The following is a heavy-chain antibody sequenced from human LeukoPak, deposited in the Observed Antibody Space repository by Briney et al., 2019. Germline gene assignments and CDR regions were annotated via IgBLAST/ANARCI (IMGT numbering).Heavy chain of an antibody. CDR1: GFTVSSNY. D-gene: IGHD4-17*01. CDR2: IYSGGFT. V-gene: IGHV3-53*01. J-gene: IGHJ1*01. CDR3: ARAEYGDDQYLQH. Sequence: GGSLRLSCAASGFTVSSNYMSWVRQAPGKGLEWVSVIYSGGFTYYADSVKGRFTISRDNSKNTLYLQMNSPRAEDTAVYYCARAEYGDDQYLQHWGQGTLVSVSS.